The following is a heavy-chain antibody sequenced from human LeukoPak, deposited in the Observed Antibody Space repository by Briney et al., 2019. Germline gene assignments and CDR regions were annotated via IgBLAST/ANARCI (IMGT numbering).Heavy chain of an antibody. Sequence: GGSLRLSCVASGFTVSSNYISWVRQAPGKGLEWVSVIYTGGGTNYADSVKGRFTISRDDSKNTLYLQMNSLRAEDTAVYYCARDRINSGWLQHWGQGTLVTVSS. CDR3: ARDRINSGWLQH. V-gene: IGHV3-53*05. J-gene: IGHJ1*01. CDR1: GFTVSSNY. CDR2: IYTGGGT. D-gene: IGHD6-19*01.